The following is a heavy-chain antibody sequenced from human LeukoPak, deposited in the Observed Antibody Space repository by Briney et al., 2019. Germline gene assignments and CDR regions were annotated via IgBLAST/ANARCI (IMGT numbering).Heavy chain of an antibody. CDR3: ARNPSGYHFDY. D-gene: IGHD6-13*01. Sequence: GESLKISGKGSGYSFTSNWIGWVRQMPGKGLEWMGIIYPGDSDTRYSPSFQGQVTMSADKSISTAYLQWSSLKASDTAMYYCARNPSGYHFDYWGQGTLVTVSS. CDR2: IYPGDSDT. J-gene: IGHJ4*02. CDR1: GYSFTSNW. V-gene: IGHV5-51*01.